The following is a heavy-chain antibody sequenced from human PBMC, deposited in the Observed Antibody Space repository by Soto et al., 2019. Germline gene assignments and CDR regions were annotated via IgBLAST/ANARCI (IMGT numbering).Heavy chain of an antibody. CDR1: GFSISTSGRT. CDR3: TLRQDSSRGPIY. J-gene: IGHJ4*02. D-gene: IGHD6-13*01. Sequence: QITLKESGPTLVKPTETLTLTCSVSGFSISTSGRTLGWIRQPPGQAPEWLALGGQYSPSLQSRVTFTKDTSKNQVVLTLTDMDPADTATYYCTLRQDSSRGPIYWGQGILVTVSS. CDR2: GG. V-gene: IGHV2-5*01.